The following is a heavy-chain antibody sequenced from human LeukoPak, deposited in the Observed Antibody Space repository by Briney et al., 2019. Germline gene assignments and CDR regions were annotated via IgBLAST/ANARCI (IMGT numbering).Heavy chain of an antibody. CDR1: GGSISSSNW. CDR3: VRFWFPSNWFDP. V-gene: IGHV4-4*02. D-gene: IGHD3-10*01. CDR2: IYYSGNT. J-gene: IGHJ5*02. Sequence: SGTLSLTCAVSGGSISSSNWWSWVRQPPGKGLEWIGSIYYSGNTYYNPSLKSRVTISVDTSKNQFSLKLSSVTAADTAVYYCVRFWFPSNWFDPWGQGTLVTVSS.